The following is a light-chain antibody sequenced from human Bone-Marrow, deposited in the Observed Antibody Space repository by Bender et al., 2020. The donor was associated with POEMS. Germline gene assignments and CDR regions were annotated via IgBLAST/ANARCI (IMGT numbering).Light chain of an antibody. J-gene: IGLJ2*01. CDR1: ELGDKY. V-gene: IGLV3-1*01. CDR3: QAWDSSTVV. Sequence: SYELTQPPSVSVSPGQTVGISCSGEELGDKYVCWYQQKPGQSPVVVIYEDSKRPSGIPERFSGSNPGDTATLAISGTQAMDEADYYCQAWDSSTVVFGGGTKLTVL. CDR2: EDS.